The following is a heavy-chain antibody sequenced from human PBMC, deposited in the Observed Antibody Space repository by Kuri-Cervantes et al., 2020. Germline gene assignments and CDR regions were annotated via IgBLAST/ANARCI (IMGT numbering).Heavy chain of an antibody. D-gene: IGHD1-7*01. CDR2: IKQDGSEK. Sequence: GGSLRLSCAASGFTFSSYWMSWVRQAPGKGLEWVANIKQDGSEKYYVDSVKGRFTISRDNSKNTLYLQMSTLRAEDTAVYYCARAPYNWNYAYGMDVWGQGTTVTVSS. CDR3: ARAPYNWNYAYGMDV. V-gene: IGHV3-7*01. J-gene: IGHJ6*02. CDR1: GFTFSSYW.